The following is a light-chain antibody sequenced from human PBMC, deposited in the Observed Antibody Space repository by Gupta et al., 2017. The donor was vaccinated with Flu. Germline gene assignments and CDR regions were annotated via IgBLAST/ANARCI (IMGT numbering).Light chain of an antibody. CDR1: QSIRSW. V-gene: IGKV1-5*03. J-gene: IGKJ2*01. CDR2: KAS. Sequence: DIQMTQSPSTLSASVGARVTITCRASQSIRSWLAWYQQKPGKAPKLLIYKASSVESGVPSRFSGSGSGTEFTLTISSLQPDDFATYYCQQYNSYPYTFGQGTKMEIK. CDR3: QQYNSYPYT.